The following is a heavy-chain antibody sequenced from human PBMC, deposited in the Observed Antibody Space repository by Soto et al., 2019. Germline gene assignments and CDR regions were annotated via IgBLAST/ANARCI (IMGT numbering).Heavy chain of an antibody. D-gene: IGHD6-6*01. CDR3: ARGGRYSSSSGEGYYYGMDV. V-gene: IGHV1-8*02. CDR1: GGTFSSYD. J-gene: IGHJ6*02. Sequence: GASVKVSCKASGGTFSSYDINWVRQATGQGLEWMGWMNPNSGNTGYAQKFQGRVTMTRNTSISTAYMELSSLRSEDTAVYYCARGGRYSSSSGEGYYYGMDVWGQGTTVTVSS. CDR2: MNPNSGNT.